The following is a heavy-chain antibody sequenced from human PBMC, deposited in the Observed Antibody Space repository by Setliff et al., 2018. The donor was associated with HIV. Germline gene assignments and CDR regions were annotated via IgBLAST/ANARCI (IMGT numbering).Heavy chain of an antibody. J-gene: IGHJ6*03. CDR3: TRDLWGDDYYYNNMDV. Sequence: SETLSLTCSVSAASITSHNWSWIRQAAGKGLEWIGRIYTRGNTNYNPSLRSRVTMSVDTSKNQFSLKVTSVTAADTAVYYCTRDLWGDDYYYNNMDVWGKGTTVTVSS. CDR2: IYTRGNT. V-gene: IGHV4-4*07. D-gene: IGHD2-21*02. CDR1: AASITSHN.